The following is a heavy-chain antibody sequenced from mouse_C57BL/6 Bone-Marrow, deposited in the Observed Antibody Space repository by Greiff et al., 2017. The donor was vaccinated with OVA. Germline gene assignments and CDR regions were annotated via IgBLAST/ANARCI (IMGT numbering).Heavy chain of an antibody. J-gene: IGHJ2*01. Sequence: VQLVESGPGLVQPSQSLSITCTVSGFSLTSYGVHWVRQSPGKGLEWMGVIWRGGSTDYNAAFMSRLSITKDNSKSHVFFKMNSLQADDTAIYDCAKSHLYDGSFDYWGQGTTLTVSS. V-gene: IGHV2-5*01. D-gene: IGHD2-3*01. CDR1: GFSLTSYG. CDR3: AKSHLYDGSFDY. CDR2: IWRGGST.